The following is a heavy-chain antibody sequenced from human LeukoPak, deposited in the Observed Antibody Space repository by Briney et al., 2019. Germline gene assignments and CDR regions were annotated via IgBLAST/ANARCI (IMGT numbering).Heavy chain of an antibody. Sequence: PSETLSLTCTVSGGSISNYYWSWIRQPPGKGLEWIGSIYYSGSTYYDPSLKSRVTISVDTSKNQFSLKLSSVTAADTAVYYCAREPRHLATNDYWGQGTLVTVSS. V-gene: IGHV4-59*12. CDR2: IYYSGST. CDR1: GGSISNYY. J-gene: IGHJ4*02. CDR3: AREPRHLATNDY.